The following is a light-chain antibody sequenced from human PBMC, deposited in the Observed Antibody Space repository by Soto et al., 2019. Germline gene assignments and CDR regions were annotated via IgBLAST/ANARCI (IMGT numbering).Light chain of an antibody. CDR1: SSNIGAGYD. V-gene: IGLV1-40*01. CDR3: QSYDSNLSAWV. J-gene: IGLJ3*02. Sequence: QSVLTQPPSVSGAPGQRVTISCTGSSSNIGAGYDVHWYQQLPGTAPKVLIYGSSNRPSGVPDRFSGSKSGTSASLAITGLQTEDDADYYCQSYDSNLSAWVFGGGTKVTVL. CDR2: GSS.